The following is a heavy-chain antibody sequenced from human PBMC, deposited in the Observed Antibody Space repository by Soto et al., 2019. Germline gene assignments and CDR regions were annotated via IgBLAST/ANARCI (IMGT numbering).Heavy chain of an antibody. V-gene: IGHV3-23*01. CDR3: ARALGDYGDY. D-gene: IGHD4-17*01. CDR1: GFTFSSYA. J-gene: IGHJ4*02. Sequence: PGGSLRLSCAASGFTFSSYAMSWVRQAPGKGLEWVSAISGSGGSTYYADSVKGRFTTSRDNSKNTLYLQMNSLRVEDTAVYYCARALGDYGDYWGQGTLVTVSS. CDR2: ISGSGGST.